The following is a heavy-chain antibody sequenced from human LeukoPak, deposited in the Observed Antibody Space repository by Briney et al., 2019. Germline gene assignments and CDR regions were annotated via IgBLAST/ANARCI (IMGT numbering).Heavy chain of an antibody. CDR3: ARDGTPIYSNGWVYMDV. Sequence: KPGGSLRLSCAASGFTFSDYYMSWIRQAPGKGLEWVSYISSSGSIIYYADSVKGRFTISRDNAKNSLFLQMNSLRAEDTAVYYCARDGTPIYSNGWVYMDVWGKGTTVTISS. J-gene: IGHJ6*03. V-gene: IGHV3-11*04. CDR2: ISSSGSII. CDR1: GFTFSDYY. D-gene: IGHD6-25*01.